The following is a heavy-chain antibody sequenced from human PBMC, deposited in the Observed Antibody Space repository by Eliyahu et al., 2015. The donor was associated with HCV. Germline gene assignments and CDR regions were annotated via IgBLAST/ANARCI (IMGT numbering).Heavy chain of an antibody. V-gene: IGHV4-39*01. CDR1: GGSISRSSYY. CDR3: ARLGELGPHY. CDR2: IYHSGRT. Sequence: QLQLQESGPGLLKPPETLSLXCTXXGGSISRSSYYWGWXRQPPGKGLEWIGNIYHSGRTNYTPSLKSRVTLFVDTSKNQFSLRLSSVTAADTAVYYCARLGELGPHYWGQGTLVTVSS. D-gene: IGHD7-27*01. J-gene: IGHJ4*02.